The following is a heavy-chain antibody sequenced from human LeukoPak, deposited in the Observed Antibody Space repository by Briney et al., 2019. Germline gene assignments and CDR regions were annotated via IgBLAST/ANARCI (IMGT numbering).Heavy chain of an antibody. J-gene: IGHJ4*02. CDR1: GVSVSSYY. CDR3: ARGTPTAMGL. D-gene: IGHD5-18*01. Sequence: SETLSLTCTVSGVSVSSYYWSWIRQPPGKGLGWIGYIHNSGITNYNPSLKSRVTISVDTSKNQFSLKLSSVTAADTAVYYCARGTPTAMGLWGQGTLVTVSS. CDR2: IHNSGIT. V-gene: IGHV4-59*02.